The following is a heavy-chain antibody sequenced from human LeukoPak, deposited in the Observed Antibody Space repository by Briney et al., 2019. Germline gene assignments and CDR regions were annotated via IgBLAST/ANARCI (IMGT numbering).Heavy chain of an antibody. CDR3: ARSPGGSWGTDY. Sequence: PGGSLRLSCVASGITFHIYAMNWVRQAPGKGLEWVANIKQDGSEKHYVDSVKGRFTISRDNAKNSLYVQMNSLRVEDTAVYYCARSPGGSWGTDYWGQGTLVTVSS. CDR2: IKQDGSEK. V-gene: IGHV3-7*01. CDR1: GITFHIYA. J-gene: IGHJ4*02. D-gene: IGHD3-16*01.